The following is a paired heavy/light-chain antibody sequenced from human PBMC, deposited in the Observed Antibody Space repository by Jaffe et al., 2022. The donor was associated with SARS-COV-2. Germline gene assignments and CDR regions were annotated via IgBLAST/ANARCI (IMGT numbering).Heavy chain of an antibody. Sequence: EAQLVESGGDLVQPGGSLRLSCAASGFPLSTFWMTWVRQAPGKGLEWVANIGQDGNEKYYVDSVKGRFTISRDNAKNSLYLQMNSLRAEDTAVYYCARPRGSPFGIFDSWGQGTLVTVSS. D-gene: IGHD3-16*01. J-gene: IGHJ4*02. CDR3: ARPRGSPFGIFDS. CDR1: GFPLSTFW. V-gene: IGHV3-7*03. CDR2: IGQDGNEK.
Light chain of an antibody. CDR3: QHYGSSYT. CDR1: QSISSTS. V-gene: IGKV3-20*01. Sequence: EIVLTQSPGTLSLSPGERATLSCRASQSISSTSLAWYQQKPGQAPRLLIHVVSTRATGIPDRFSGSGSGTDFTLTISRLEPEDFAVYYCQHYGSSYTFGQGTKLEIK. J-gene: IGKJ2*01. CDR2: VVS.